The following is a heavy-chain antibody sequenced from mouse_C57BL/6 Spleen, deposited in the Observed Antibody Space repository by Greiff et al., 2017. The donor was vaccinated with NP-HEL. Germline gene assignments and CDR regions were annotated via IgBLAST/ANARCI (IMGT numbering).Heavy chain of an antibody. CDR2: IDPSDSET. J-gene: IGHJ2*01. V-gene: IGHV1-52*01. CDR1: GYTFTSYW. Sequence: VKLQQPGAELVRPGSSVKLSCKASGYTFTSYWMHWVKQRPIQGLEWIGNIDPSDSETHYNQKFKDKATLTVDKSSSTAYMQLSSLTSEDSAVYYCARERLPHYFDYWGQGTTLTVSS. CDR3: ARERLPHYFDY. D-gene: IGHD2-4*01.